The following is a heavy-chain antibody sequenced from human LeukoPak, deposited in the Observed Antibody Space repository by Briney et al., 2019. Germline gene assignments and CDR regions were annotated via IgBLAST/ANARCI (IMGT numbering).Heavy chain of an antibody. Sequence: SETLSLTCTVSGGSISSYYWSWIRQPPGKGLEWIGYIYYSGSTNYNPSFKSRVTISVDTSKNQFSLKLSSVTAADTAVYYCARVGDGYNPFDYWGQGTLVTVSS. D-gene: IGHD5-12*01. CDR2: IYYSGST. V-gene: IGHV4-59*01. CDR1: GGSISSYY. CDR3: ARVGDGYNPFDY. J-gene: IGHJ4*02.